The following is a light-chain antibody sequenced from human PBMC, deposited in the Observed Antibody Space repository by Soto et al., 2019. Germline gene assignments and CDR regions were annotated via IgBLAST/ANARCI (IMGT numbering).Light chain of an antibody. V-gene: IGKV3-15*01. CDR1: KSVSSN. J-gene: IGKJ1*01. CDR2: GAS. CDR3: QQYNNWPPWT. Sequence: EMVMTQSPATLSVSLGERATLSCRPSKSVSSNVAWDQQKPGQAPRLLIYGASTRATGIPARFSGSGSGTEFTLTISSLQSEDFAVYYCQQYNNWPPWTFGQGTKVDIK.